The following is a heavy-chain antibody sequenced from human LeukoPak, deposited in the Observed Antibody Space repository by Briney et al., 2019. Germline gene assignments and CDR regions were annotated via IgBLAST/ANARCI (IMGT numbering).Heavy chain of an antibody. D-gene: IGHD3-22*01. V-gene: IGHV4-34*09. CDR1: GGSFSGYY. Sequence: SETLSLTCAVYGGSFSGYYWSWIRQPPGKGLGWIGFIYYNGTTYYHPSLKSRVTISVDTSKNQFSLKLSSVTAADTAVYYCARAYYYDSSGYYYWGQGTLVTVSS. CDR2: IYYNGTT. CDR3: ARAYYYDSSGYYY. J-gene: IGHJ4*02.